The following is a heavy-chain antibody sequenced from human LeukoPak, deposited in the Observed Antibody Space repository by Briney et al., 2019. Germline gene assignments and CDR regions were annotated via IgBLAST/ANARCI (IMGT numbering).Heavy chain of an antibody. Sequence: ASVKVSCKASGYTFTSYDINWVRQATGQGLEWMGWMNPKSGSTGSAQKFQGRVTMTRDSSISTAYMELTSLRSEDTAVYYCARVYGDPDYWGQGTLVTVSS. CDR1: GYTFTSYD. V-gene: IGHV1-8*01. D-gene: IGHD4-17*01. J-gene: IGHJ4*02. CDR2: MNPKSGST. CDR3: ARVYGDPDY.